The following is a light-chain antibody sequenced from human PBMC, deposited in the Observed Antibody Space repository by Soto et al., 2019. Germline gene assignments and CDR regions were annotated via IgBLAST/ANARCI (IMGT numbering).Light chain of an antibody. CDR2: KAS. CDR1: QSISSW. CDR3: QQYNNWPQT. V-gene: IGKV1-5*03. J-gene: IGKJ1*01. Sequence: DIQMTQSPSTLSGSVGDRVTITCRASQSISSWLAWYQQKPGKAPKLLIYKASSLESGVPSRFSGSGSGTEFTLTISSLQSEDFAVYYCQQYNNWPQTFGQGTKVDIK.